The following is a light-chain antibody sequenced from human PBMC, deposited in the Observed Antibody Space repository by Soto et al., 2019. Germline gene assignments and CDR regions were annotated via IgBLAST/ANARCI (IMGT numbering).Light chain of an antibody. Sequence: DIQMTQSPSSLSASVGDRVTITCQASQDISNYLNWYQQKPWKAPKLLIYDASNLKTGVPSRFSGSGSGTDFTFTISSLQPEDIAKYYCQQYDNLPITFGQGTRLEIK. CDR2: DAS. V-gene: IGKV1-33*01. J-gene: IGKJ5*01. CDR3: QQYDNLPIT. CDR1: QDISNY.